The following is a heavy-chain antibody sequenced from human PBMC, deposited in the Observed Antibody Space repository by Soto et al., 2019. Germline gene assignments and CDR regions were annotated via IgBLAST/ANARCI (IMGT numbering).Heavy chain of an antibody. CDR1: GGSISSSSYY. CDR3: ASLKGTTVAPGDFDY. J-gene: IGHJ4*02. V-gene: IGHV4-39*01. CDR2: IYYSGST. D-gene: IGHD4-17*01. Sequence: QLQLQESGPGLVKPSETLSLTCTVSGGSISSSSYYWGWIRQPPGKGLEWIGSIYYSGSTYYNPSLKSRVTISVDTSKNQFSLKLSSVTAADTAVYYCASLKGTTVAPGDFDYWGQGTLVTVSS.